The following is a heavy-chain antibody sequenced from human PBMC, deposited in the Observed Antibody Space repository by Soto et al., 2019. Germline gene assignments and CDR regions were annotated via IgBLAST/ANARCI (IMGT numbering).Heavy chain of an antibody. D-gene: IGHD2-2*01. CDR1: GYTFTGYY. V-gene: IGHV1-2*04. Sequence: GASVKVSCKASGYTFTGYYMHWVRQAPGQGLEWMGWINPNSGGTNYAQKFQGWVTMTRGTSTSTVYMELSSLRSEDTAVYYCASRIVVVPAAPNHYYYGMDVWGQGTTVTVSS. CDR3: ASRIVVVPAAPNHYYYGMDV. J-gene: IGHJ6*02. CDR2: INPNSGGT.